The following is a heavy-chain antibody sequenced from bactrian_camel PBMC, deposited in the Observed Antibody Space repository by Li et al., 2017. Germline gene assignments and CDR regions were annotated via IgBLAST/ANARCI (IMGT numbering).Heavy chain of an antibody. CDR2: VDSDGRI. CDR1: GDINGHIR. V-gene: IGHV3S53*01. CDR3: AAVSGY. J-gene: IGHJ6*01. Sequence: HVQLVESGGGPVQIGGSLRLSCAASGDINGHIRRGWFRQAPGKEREGVAVVDSDGRIIYADSVKGRFTISQDNAKNTLYLEMKSLKPEDTAVYFCAAVSGYWGQGTQVTVS.